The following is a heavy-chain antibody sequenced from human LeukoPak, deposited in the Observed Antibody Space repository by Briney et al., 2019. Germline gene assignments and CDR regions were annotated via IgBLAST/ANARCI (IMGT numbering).Heavy chain of an antibody. D-gene: IGHD3-10*01. Sequence: GESLQISCKGSGYSVTSYWISWLRQMPGKGLEWMGIISDTRYSPSFQGQVTISADKSISTAYLQWSSLKASDTAMYYCARPPYGSGTYYDNWGQGTVVTVSS. J-gene: IGHJ4*02. V-gene: IGHV5-51*01. CDR2: ISDT. CDR1: GYSVTSYW. CDR3: ARPPYGSGTYYDN.